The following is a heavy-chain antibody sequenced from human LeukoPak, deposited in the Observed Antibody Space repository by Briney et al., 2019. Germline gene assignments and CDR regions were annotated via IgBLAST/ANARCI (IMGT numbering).Heavy chain of an antibody. V-gene: IGHV4-61*01. CDR1: GGSVSSGSYY. J-gene: IGHJ5*02. CDR2: IYYSGST. CDR3: ARDSSNWFDP. Sequence: SETLSLTCTVSGGSVSSGSYYWTWIRQPPGKGLEWIGYIYYSGSTNYNPSLKSRVTISVDTSKNQFSLKLSSVTAADTAVYYCARDSSNWFDPWGQGTLVTVSS.